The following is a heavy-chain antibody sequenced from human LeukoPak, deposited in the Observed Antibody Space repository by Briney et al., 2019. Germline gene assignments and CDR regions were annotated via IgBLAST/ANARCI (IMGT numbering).Heavy chain of an antibody. J-gene: IGHJ5*02. V-gene: IGHV3-48*04. D-gene: IGHD3-10*01. CDR2: ISNSGSTI. CDR1: AFIFSGHW. CDR3: ARDYYASESYYNPS. Sequence: GGSLRLSCEGSAFIFSGHWMNWVRQAPQKGLEWVSYISNSGSTIYYADSVKGRFTISRDNAKNSLYLQMNSLRAEDTAVYYCARDYYASESYYNPSWGQGTLVTVSS.